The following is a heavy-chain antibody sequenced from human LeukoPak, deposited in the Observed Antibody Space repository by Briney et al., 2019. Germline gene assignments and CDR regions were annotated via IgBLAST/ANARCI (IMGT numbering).Heavy chain of an antibody. CDR3: ASSGVLMVYAHFDY. D-gene: IGHD2-8*01. Sequence: SVKVSYKASGGTFSSYAISWVRQAPGQGLEWMGGIIPIFGTANYAQKFQGRVTITADESTSTAYMELSSLRSEDTAVYYCASSGVLMVYAHFDYWGQGTLVTVSS. CDR1: GGTFSSYA. CDR2: IIPIFGTA. J-gene: IGHJ4*02. V-gene: IGHV1-69*01.